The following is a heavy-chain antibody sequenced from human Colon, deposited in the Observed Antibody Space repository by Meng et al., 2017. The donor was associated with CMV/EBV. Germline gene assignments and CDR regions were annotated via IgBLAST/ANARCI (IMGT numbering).Heavy chain of an antibody. V-gene: IGHV1-2*02. CDR2: INPNSGGT. CDR1: GYTLTGYY. J-gene: IGHJ1*01. Sequence: LVQSGARVKKPGASVKVSLKASGYTLTGYYMHWVRQVPGQGLEWMGWINPNSGGTNYAQKFQGRVTMTRDTSISTAYMELSRLRSDDTAVYYCATVSSGYYLYFQHWGQGTLVTVSS. CDR3: ATVSSGYYLYFQH. D-gene: IGHD3-22*01.